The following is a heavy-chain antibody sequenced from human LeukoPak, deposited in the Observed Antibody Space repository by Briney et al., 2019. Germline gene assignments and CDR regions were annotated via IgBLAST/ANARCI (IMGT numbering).Heavy chain of an antibody. Sequence: GGSLRLSCAASGFTFSSYSMNWVRQAPGKGLEWVSSISSSSSYIYYADSVKGRFTISRDNAKNSLYLQMNSLRAEDTAVYYCAKHLWLVRLFDYWGQGTLVTVSS. CDR3: AKHLWLVRLFDY. V-gene: IGHV3-21*04. CDR2: ISSSSSYI. D-gene: IGHD6-19*01. CDR1: GFTFSSYS. J-gene: IGHJ4*02.